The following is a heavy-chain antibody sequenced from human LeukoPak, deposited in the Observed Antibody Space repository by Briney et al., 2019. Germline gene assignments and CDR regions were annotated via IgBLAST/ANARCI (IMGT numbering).Heavy chain of an antibody. D-gene: IGHD3-10*01. J-gene: IGHJ4*02. V-gene: IGHV5-51*01. CDR2: IYPGDSDT. Sequence: GESLKISCKGSGYSFTNYWIGWVRQMPGKGLEWMGIIYPGDSDTTYSPSFQGQVTISADKSTSTAYLQWSSLKASDTVMYYCARTYGSGSYNFDYWGQGTLVTVSS. CDR1: GYSFTNYW. CDR3: ARTYGSGSYNFDY.